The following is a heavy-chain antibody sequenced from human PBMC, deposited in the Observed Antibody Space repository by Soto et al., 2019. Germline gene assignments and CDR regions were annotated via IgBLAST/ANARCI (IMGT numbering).Heavy chain of an antibody. CDR2: IIPIFGTA. CDR3: ARGRQGYSSGWYGS. J-gene: IGHJ5*01. D-gene: IGHD6-19*01. CDR1: GGTFSSYA. Sequence: QVQLVQSGAEVKKPGSSVKVSCNASGGTFSSYAISGVRQAPGQGLEWMGGIIPIFGTANYAQKFQGRVTITADESTSTAYMELSSLRSEDTAVYYCARGRQGYSSGWYGSWGQGTLVTVSS. V-gene: IGHV1-69*01.